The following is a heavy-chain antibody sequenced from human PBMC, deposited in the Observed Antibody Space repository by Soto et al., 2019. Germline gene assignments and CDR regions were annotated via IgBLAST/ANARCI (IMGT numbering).Heavy chain of an antibody. CDR3: ARDYYDSSGYWEESHDAFDI. Sequence: GESLKISCKGSGYSFTSYWISWVRQMPGKGLEWMGRIDPSDSYTNYSPSFQGHVTISADKSISTAYLQWSSLKASDTAMYYCARDYYDSSGYWEESHDAFDIWGQGTMVTVSS. CDR2: IDPSDSYT. CDR1: GYSFTSYW. V-gene: IGHV5-10-1*01. D-gene: IGHD3-22*01. J-gene: IGHJ3*02.